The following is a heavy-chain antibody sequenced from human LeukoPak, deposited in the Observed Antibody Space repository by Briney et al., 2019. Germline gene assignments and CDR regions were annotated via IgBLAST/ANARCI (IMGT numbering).Heavy chain of an antibody. CDR3: ARRTPKQQLVRQAFDI. CDR1: GGSFSGYY. CDR2: INHSGST. D-gene: IGHD6-13*01. V-gene: IGHV4-34*01. Sequence: SETLSLTCAVYGGSFSGYYWSWIRQPPGKGLEWIGEINHSGSTNYNPSLKSRVTISIDTSKNQFSLKLSSVTAADTAVYYCARRTPKQQLVRQAFDIWGQGTMVTVSS. J-gene: IGHJ3*02.